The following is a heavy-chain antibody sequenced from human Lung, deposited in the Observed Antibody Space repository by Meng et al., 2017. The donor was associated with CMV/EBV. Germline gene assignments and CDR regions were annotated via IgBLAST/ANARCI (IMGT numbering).Heavy chain of an antibody. D-gene: IGHD6-19*01. J-gene: IGHJ4*02. V-gene: IGHV1-18*01. CDR1: GYTFTHHG. Sequence: QLVKAGAEVKKPGASVRVSCKASGYTFTHHGISWIRQAPGQGLEWMGWISCYNGDTNYAQKFQGRVTMTTDTSTSTAYMDLRSLRSDDTAVYYCARDPSNTSGRYAYFDYWGQGTLVTVSS. CDR2: ISCYNGDT. CDR3: ARDPSNTSGRYAYFDY.